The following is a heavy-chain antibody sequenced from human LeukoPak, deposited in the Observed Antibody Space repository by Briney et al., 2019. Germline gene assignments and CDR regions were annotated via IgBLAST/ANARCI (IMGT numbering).Heavy chain of an antibody. CDR1: GYTFTMYY. CDR2: INTNSGVT. Sequence: GASVKVSCEASGYTFTMYYIHWVRQAAGQGPEWMGWINTNSGVTDYARKLQGRVTMTRDTSVSTAYMELYRLTYDDTAMYYCTSDRLSKWFDPWGQGTLVTVSS. V-gene: IGHV1-2*02. D-gene: IGHD5-12*01. CDR3: TSDRLSKWFDP. J-gene: IGHJ5*02.